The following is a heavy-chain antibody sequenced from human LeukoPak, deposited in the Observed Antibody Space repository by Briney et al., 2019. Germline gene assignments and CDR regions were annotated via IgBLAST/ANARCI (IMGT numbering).Heavy chain of an antibody. J-gene: IGHJ4*02. Sequence: GGSLRLSCAASGFSFTNYAINWVRQAPGKGLEWVSAVTGPGDTTYYADSVKGRFFVSREGSKTTVYLQMNSLRVEDTAIYYCAKGAALDVWGQGTLVTVSS. CDR1: GFSFTNYA. D-gene: IGHD3-16*01. CDR3: AKGAALDV. CDR2: VTGPGDTT. V-gene: IGHV3-23*01.